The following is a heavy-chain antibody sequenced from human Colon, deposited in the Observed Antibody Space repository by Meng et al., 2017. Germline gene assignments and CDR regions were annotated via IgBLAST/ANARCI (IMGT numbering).Heavy chain of an antibody. CDR3: ARSFYYNLGIFDF. CDR1: GFSLSTIGMR. J-gene: IGHJ6*02. D-gene: IGHD3-10*01. CDR2: IDCDDDK. Sequence: SGPTLVKPTETRILTCSFSGFSLSTIGMRVSWMREPPGKALEWLGRIDCDDDKLYSASLKTRLTLSKDISKNRVVLTMTNMDPVDTATYYCARSFYYNLGIFDFWGQGTKVTVSS. V-gene: IGHV2-70*04.